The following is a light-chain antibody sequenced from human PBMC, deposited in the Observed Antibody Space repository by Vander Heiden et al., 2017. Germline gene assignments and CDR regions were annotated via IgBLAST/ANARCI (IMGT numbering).Light chain of an antibody. Sequence: QSVLTPPPSVSGAPGQRVTISCTGSSSNIGAGYDVHWYQQLPGTAPKLLIYGNSNRRSGVPDRFSGSKSGTSATLAITGLQAEDEADYYCQSYDSSLSGWVFGGGTKLTVL. J-gene: IGLJ2*01. V-gene: IGLV1-40*01. CDR3: QSYDSSLSGWV. CDR1: SSNIGAGYD. CDR2: GNS.